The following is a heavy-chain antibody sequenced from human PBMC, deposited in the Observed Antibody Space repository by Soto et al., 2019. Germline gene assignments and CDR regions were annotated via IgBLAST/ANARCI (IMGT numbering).Heavy chain of an antibody. Sequence: GASVKVSCKASGYTFTSYDINWVRQATGQGLEWMGWMNPNSGNTGYAQKFQGRVTMTRNTSISTAYMELSSLRSEDTAVYYCARGRRNWNALRGSAYYYMDVWGKGTTVTVSS. CDR1: GYTFTSYD. CDR2: MNPNSGNT. J-gene: IGHJ6*03. CDR3: ARGRRNWNALRGSAYYYMDV. D-gene: IGHD1-1*01. V-gene: IGHV1-8*01.